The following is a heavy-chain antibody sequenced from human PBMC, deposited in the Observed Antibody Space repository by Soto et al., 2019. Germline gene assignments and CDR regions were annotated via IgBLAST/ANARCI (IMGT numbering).Heavy chain of an antibody. CDR2: INPSGGST. V-gene: IGHV1-46*01. CDR1: GYTFTSYY. J-gene: IGHJ6*02. Sequence: GASVKVSCTASGYTFTSYYMPWVRQAPGQGLEWMGIINPSGGSTSYAQKFQGRVTMTRDTSTSTVYMELSSLRSEDTAVYYCATPDTVHTAMVTSAYGMDVWGQGTTVTVSS. CDR3: ATPDTVHTAMVTSAYGMDV. D-gene: IGHD5-18*01.